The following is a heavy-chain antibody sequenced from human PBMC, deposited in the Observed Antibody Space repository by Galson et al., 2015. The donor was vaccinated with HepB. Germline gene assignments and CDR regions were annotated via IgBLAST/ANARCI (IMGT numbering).Heavy chain of an antibody. CDR2: INHSGST. Sequence: SETLSLTCAVYGGSFSGYYWSWIRQPPGKGLEWIGEINHSGSTNYNPSLKSRVTISVDTSKNQFSLKLSSVTAADTAVYYCASRKRWWLHYDSSGYLDYWGQGTLVTVSS. CDR3: ASRKRWWLHYDSSGYLDY. D-gene: IGHD3-22*01. J-gene: IGHJ4*02. V-gene: IGHV4-34*01. CDR1: GGSFSGYY.